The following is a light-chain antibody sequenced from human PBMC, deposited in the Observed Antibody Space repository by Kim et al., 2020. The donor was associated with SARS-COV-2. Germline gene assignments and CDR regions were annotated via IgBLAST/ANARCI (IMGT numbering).Light chain of an antibody. V-gene: IGKV1-5*03. CDR1: QSISSW. J-gene: IGKJ2*01. CDR3: QYSST. CDR2: KAS. Sequence: PSTLSESGGDRGTIACRASQSISSWLAWYQQKPGKAPKLLIYKASSLESGVPSRFSGSRSETEFSLTISSLQPDDFAAYYCQYSSTFGQGTKLEI.